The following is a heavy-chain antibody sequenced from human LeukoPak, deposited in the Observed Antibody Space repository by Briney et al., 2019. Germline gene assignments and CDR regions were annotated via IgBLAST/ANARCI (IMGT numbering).Heavy chain of an antibody. D-gene: IGHD3-10*01. J-gene: IGHJ5*02. CDR3: ARGGSGSYSGWFDP. CDR1: GFTFTAYY. V-gene: IGHV1-2*02. CDR2: INPKNGGT. Sequence: EASLKVPCKASGFTFTAYYIHWVRQAPGQGLEWMGWINPKNGGTTYAQNFQGRVTMTRDTSISTVYMEISSLRSDDTAVYYCARGGSGSYSGWFDPWGQGTLVTVSS.